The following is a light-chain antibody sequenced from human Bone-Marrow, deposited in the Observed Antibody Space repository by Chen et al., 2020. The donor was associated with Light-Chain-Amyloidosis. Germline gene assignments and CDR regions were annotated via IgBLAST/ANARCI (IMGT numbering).Light chain of an antibody. CDR1: QTISSNY. CDR3: QQYGTSPLT. Sequence: EIVLTQSPGTLSLSPGEGANLSCRASQTISSNYLTWYQQKFGQAPRLLIYGSASRATGIPDRFTGSGSGTDFTLTINSLEPEDIAMYYCQQYGTSPLTFGGGTKVEI. CDR2: GSA. J-gene: IGKJ4*01. V-gene: IGKV3-20*01.